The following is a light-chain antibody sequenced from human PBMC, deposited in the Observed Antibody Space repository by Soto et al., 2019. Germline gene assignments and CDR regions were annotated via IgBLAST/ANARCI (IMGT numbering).Light chain of an antibody. CDR2: KAS. Sequence: IQRTQSPATVSGSVGARVTITCRASQTMSSWLAWYQQKPGKAPKLLIYKASTLKSGVPSRFSGSGSGTEFTLTISSLQPDDFATYYCQHYNSYSEAFGQGTKVDI. CDR3: QHYNSYSEA. V-gene: IGKV1-5*03. J-gene: IGKJ1*01. CDR1: QTMSSW.